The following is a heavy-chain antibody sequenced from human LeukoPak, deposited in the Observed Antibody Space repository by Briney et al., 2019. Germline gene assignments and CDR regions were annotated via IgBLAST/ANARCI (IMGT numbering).Heavy chain of an antibody. Sequence: SETLSLTCTVSGGSISSGSYYWGWIRQPPGKGLEWIGSIYYSGSTYYSPSLKSRVTISIGTSKNQFSLKLSSVTAADSALFYCARLYPDGSGSPHIDYWGQGTLVTVSS. D-gene: IGHD3-10*01. CDR1: GGSISSGSYY. V-gene: IGHV4-39*01. CDR3: ARLYPDGSGSPHIDY. J-gene: IGHJ4*02. CDR2: IYYSGST.